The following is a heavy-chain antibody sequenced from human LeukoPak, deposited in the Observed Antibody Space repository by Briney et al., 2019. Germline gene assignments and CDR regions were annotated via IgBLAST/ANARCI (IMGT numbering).Heavy chain of an antibody. J-gene: IGHJ5*02. CDR2: IKQDGSEK. Sequence: GGSLRLSCAASGFTFSNYWMIWVRQAPGKGLEWVGNIKQDGSEKRYADSMRGRFTISRDNAQTSQYLQMNSLRAEDTAVYYCARASNPWLQLTWGQGTLVTVSS. V-gene: IGHV3-7*05. D-gene: IGHD5-24*01. CDR1: GFTFSNYW. CDR3: ARASNPWLQLT.